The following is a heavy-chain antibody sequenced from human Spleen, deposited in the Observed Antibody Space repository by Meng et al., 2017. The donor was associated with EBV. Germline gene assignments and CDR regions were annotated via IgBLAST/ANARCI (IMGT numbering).Heavy chain of an antibody. J-gene: IGHJ4*02. CDR3: VRYNSGGNSRTFDY. CDR2: ISYSGNT. V-gene: IGHV4-28*01. D-gene: IGHD1-26*01. CDR1: GYSVSSGYW. Sequence: QGRPRETGQGLVKPSDTLSRTCAVSGYSVSSGYWWGWIRQPPGKGLEWIGYISYSGNTHYNPSLKSRVTMSIDTSKNQFSLNLSSVTAVDTAVYYCVRYNSGGNSRTFDYWGQGTLVTVSS.